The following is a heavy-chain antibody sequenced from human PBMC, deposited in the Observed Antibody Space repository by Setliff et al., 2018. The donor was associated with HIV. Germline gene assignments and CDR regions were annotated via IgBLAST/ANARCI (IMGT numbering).Heavy chain of an antibody. CDR2: IYHSVNT. J-gene: IGHJ4*02. Sequence: PSETVSLTCTVSGYSISSDYYWGWIRQSPGKGLEWIGNIYHSVNTYYNPSLKSRVTISADATKNQFSLKLTSVTAADTAVYYCASIWFGESKPLDSWGQGMLVTVSS. CDR3: ASIWFGESKPLDS. D-gene: IGHD3-10*01. CDR1: GYSISSDYY. V-gene: IGHV4-38-2*02.